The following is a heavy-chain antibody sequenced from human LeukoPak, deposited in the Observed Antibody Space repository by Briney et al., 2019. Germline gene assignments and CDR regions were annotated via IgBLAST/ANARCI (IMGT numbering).Heavy chain of an antibody. D-gene: IGHD4-11*01. V-gene: IGHV3-30*18. CDR2: ISYDGSNK. J-gene: IGHJ4*02. CDR1: GFTFRSYA. Sequence: GRSLRLSCAASGFTFRSYAMHWVRQAPGKGLEWVADISYDGSNKYYADSVKGRFTISRDNSKNTLYLQMNSLRAEDTAVYYRAKVGLTVTTILDYFDYWGQGTLVTVSS. CDR3: AKVGLTVTTILDYFDY.